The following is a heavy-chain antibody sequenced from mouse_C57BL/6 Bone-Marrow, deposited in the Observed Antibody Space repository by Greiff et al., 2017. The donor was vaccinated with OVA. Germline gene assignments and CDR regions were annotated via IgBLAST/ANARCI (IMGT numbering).Heavy chain of an antibody. CDR2: IYPGSGNT. CDR3: TRGDWDYFDY. J-gene: IGHJ2*01. D-gene: IGHD4-1*01. Sequence: HVKQSGPELVKPGASVKISCKASGYTFTDYYINWVKQRPGQGLEWIGWIYPGSGNTKYNEKFKDKATLTVDTSSSTAYMQLSSLTSDDSAVYFCTRGDWDYFDYWGQGTTLTVSS. CDR1: GYTFTDYY. V-gene: IGHV1-84*01.